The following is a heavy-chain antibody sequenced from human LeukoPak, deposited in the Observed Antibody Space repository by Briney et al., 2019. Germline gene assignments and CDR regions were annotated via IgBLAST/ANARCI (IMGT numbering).Heavy chain of an antibody. D-gene: IGHD1-26*01. V-gene: IGHV3-30-3*01. J-gene: IGHJ3*02. CDR3: AREEPGDAFDI. Sequence: TGRSLRLSCAASGFTFSSYAMHWVRQAPGKGLEWVAVISYDGSNKYYADSVKGRFTISRDNSKNTLYLQMNSLRAEDTAVYYCAREEPGDAFDIWGQGTMVTVSS. CDR2: ISYDGSNK. CDR1: GFTFSSYA.